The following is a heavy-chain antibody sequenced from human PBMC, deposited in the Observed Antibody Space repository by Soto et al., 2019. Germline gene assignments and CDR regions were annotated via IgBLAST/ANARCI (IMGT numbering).Heavy chain of an antibody. J-gene: IGHJ3*02. V-gene: IGHV4-59*01. Sequence: QVQLQESGPGLVKPSETLSLTCTVSGGSISSYYWSWIRQPPGKGLEWIGYIYYSGSTNYNPSLKSRVTISVDTSKNQFSLKLSSVTAADTAMYYCARGLGSGSPLAFDIWGQGTMVTVSS. D-gene: IGHD3-10*01. CDR1: GGSISSYY. CDR2: IYYSGST. CDR3: ARGLGSGSPLAFDI.